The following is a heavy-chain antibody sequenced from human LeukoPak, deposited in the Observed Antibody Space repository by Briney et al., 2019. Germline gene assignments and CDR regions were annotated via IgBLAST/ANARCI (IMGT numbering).Heavy chain of an antibody. V-gene: IGHV3-23*01. D-gene: IGHD4-11*01. CDR3: ARGRTSGGMTTDIDY. Sequence: GGSLRLSCAASGFTFSNFAMSWVRQAPGKGLEWVSTISGGGAYTYYADSVKGRFTISRDNAKNSLYLQMNSLRAEDTAVYYCARGRTSGGMTTDIDYWGQGTLVTVSS. CDR1: GFTFSNFA. J-gene: IGHJ4*02. CDR2: ISGGGAYT.